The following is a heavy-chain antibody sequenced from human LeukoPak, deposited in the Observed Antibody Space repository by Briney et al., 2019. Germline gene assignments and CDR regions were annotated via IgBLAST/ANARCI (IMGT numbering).Heavy chain of an antibody. CDR3: VRGPLRSGYYRPNWFDP. CDR1: GGSISSYY. Sequence: ETLSLTCTVSGGSISSYYWSWIRQPPGKGLEWIGEINHSGSTNYNPSLKSRVTISVDTSKNQFSLKLSSVTAADTAVYYCVRGPLRSGYYRPNWFDPWGQGTLVTVSS. D-gene: IGHD3-3*01. J-gene: IGHJ5*02. CDR2: INHSGST. V-gene: IGHV4-34*01.